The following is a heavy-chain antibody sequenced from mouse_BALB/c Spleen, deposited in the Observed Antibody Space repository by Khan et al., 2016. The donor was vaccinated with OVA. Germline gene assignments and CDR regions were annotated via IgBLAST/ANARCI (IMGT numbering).Heavy chain of an antibody. CDR2: IWAGGST. J-gene: IGHJ2*01. CDR3: ARLEDI. D-gene: IGHD1-3*01. V-gene: IGHV2-9*02. CDR1: GFSLTSYG. Sequence: QVQLKQSGPGLVAPSHSLSITCTVSGFSLTSYGVHWVRQPPGKGLEWLGVIWAGGSTNYNSALMSRLSISKDNAKSQVFLKMNSLQTYDTAMYYCARLEDIWGQGTTLTVSS.